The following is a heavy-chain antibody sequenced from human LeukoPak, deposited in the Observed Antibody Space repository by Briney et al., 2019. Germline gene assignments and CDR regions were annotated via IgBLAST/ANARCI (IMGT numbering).Heavy chain of an antibody. CDR2: ISSSSSYI. Sequence: GSLRLSCAASGFTFSNYCINRVRQAPGKGPELVSSISSSSSYIYYADSVKGRFTISRDNAKNSLYLQMNSLRAEDTAVYYCARSAAAGTFFDYWGQGTLVTVSS. D-gene: IGHD6-13*01. CDR3: ARSAAAGTFFDY. V-gene: IGHV3-21*01. CDR1: GFTFSNYC. J-gene: IGHJ4*02.